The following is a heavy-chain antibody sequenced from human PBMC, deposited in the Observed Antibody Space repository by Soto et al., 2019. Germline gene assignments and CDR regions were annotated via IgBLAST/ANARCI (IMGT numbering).Heavy chain of an antibody. CDR3: ARGPKKLLY. Sequence: ASETLSLTCAVYNGSFSGYYWSWIRQPPGKGLEWIGEINHSGSTNYNPSLKSRVTMSVDTSKNQIYLKLDSVTAADTAVYYCARGPKKLLYWGQGTLVTVSS. J-gene: IGHJ4*02. CDR2: INHSGST. CDR1: NGSFSGYY. V-gene: IGHV4-34*01. D-gene: IGHD2-15*01.